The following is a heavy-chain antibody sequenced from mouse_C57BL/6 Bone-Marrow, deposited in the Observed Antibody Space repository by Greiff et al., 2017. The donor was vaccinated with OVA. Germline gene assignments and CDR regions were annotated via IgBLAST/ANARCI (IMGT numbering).Heavy chain of an antibody. J-gene: IGHJ3*01. Sequence: VQLQQSGPELVKPGASVKISCKASGYAFSSSWMNWVKQRPGKGLEWIGRIYPGDGDTNYTGKVKGKATLTADKSSSTAYMQLSSLTSEDSAVYFCAGPPGSAQAKRFAYWGQGTLVTVSA. V-gene: IGHV1-82*01. CDR3: AGPPGSAQAKRFAY. CDR2: IYPGDGDT. D-gene: IGHD3-2*02. CDR1: GYAFSSSW.